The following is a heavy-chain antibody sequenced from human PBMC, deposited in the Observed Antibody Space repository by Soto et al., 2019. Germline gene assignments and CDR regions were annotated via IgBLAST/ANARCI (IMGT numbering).Heavy chain of an antibody. Sequence: EVQLVQSGAEVKKPGESLKISCKGSGYSFTSYWIGWVRQMPGKGLEWKGIHYPGDSDTRYSPSFQGQVTISTDKSISTAYLQWSSLKASDTAMYYCARHEILDISYGSGSHIDYWCQGTLGTVSS. J-gene: IGHJ4*02. D-gene: IGHD3-10*01. CDR1: GYSFTSYW. CDR3: ARHEILDISYGSGSHIDY. V-gene: IGHV5-51*01. CDR2: HYPGDSDT.